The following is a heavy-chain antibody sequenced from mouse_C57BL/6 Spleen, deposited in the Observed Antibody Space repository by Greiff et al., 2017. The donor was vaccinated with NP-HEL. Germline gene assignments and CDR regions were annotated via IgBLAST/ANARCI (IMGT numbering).Heavy chain of an antibody. Sequence: EVQLQQSGAELVRPGASVKLSCTASGFNIKDYYMHWVKQRPEQGLEWIGRIDPEDGDTEYAPKFQGKATMTADTSSNTAYRQLSSLTSEDTAVYYCTTLGTPITTVPWYFDVWGTGTTVTVSS. V-gene: IGHV14-1*01. D-gene: IGHD1-1*01. J-gene: IGHJ1*03. CDR2: IDPEDGDT. CDR3: TTLGTPITTVPWYFDV. CDR1: GFNIKDYY.